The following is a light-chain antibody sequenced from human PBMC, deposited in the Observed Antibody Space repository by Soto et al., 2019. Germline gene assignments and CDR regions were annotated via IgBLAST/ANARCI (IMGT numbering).Light chain of an antibody. CDR2: DAS. CDR1: QSVSSY. V-gene: IGKV3-11*01. CDR3: QKRTNWPIT. Sequence: EIVLTQSPATLSLSPGERATLSCRASQSVSSYLAWYQQKTGHAPRLLIYDASNRATGIPARFSGSGSGTDFTLTISSLEPEDFAVYYCQKRTNWPITFGQGTRLEIK. J-gene: IGKJ5*01.